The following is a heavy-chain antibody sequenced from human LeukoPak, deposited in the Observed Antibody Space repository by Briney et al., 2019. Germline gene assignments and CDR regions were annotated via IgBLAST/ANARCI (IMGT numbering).Heavy chain of an antibody. CDR3: ARSWELINLGYFDY. CDR2: ISSSGSTI. D-gene: IGHD1-26*01. CDR1: GFTFSSYE. J-gene: IGHJ4*02. Sequence: GGSLRLSCAASGFTFSSYEMNWVRQAPGKGLEWVSYISSSGSTIYYADSVKGRFTISRDNSKNTLYLQMNSLRAEDTAVYYCARSWELINLGYFDYWGQGTLVTVSS. V-gene: IGHV3-48*03.